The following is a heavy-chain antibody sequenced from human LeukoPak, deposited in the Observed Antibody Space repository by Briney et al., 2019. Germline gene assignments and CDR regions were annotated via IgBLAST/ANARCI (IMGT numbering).Heavy chain of an antibody. V-gene: IGHV3-23*01. J-gene: IGHJ4*02. Sequence: GGSLRLSCAASGFTFSNSAMNWVRQTPEKGLEWVSAISGSGDKTLYADSVRCRFTISRDNSKNMLYLQMNSLRAEDTAMYYCAKADCATIYCYVKDYWGQGTLVTVSS. CDR3: AKADCATIYCYVKDY. CDR2: ISGSGDKT. CDR1: GFTFSNSA. D-gene: IGHD2/OR15-2a*01.